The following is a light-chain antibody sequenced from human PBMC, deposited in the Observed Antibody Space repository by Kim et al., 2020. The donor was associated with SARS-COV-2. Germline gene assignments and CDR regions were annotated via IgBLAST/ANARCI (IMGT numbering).Light chain of an antibody. J-gene: IGKJ2*01. V-gene: IGKV3-11*01. Sequence: LSPGERATLSCRASQSVSSYLAWYQQKPGQAPRLLIYDAANRATGIPARFSGSGSGTDFTLTISSLEPEDFAVYYCQQRSNWPPYTFGQGTKLEIK. CDR3: QQRSNWPPYT. CDR1: QSVSSY. CDR2: DAA.